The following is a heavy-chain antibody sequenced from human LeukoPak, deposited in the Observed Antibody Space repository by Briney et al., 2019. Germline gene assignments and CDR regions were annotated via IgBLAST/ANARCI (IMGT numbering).Heavy chain of an antibody. D-gene: IGHD1-14*01. CDR3: ARSNQADDY. J-gene: IGHJ4*02. V-gene: IGHV3-74*01. CDR2: INPGGSSI. Sequence: GGSLRVSCAASGFAFSSYWMHWVRQVPGKGLVWVARINPGGSSITYADSVKGRFTISRDNAKNTLYLQMDSLRAEDTGVYYCARSNQADDYWGQGTLVTVSS. CDR1: GFAFSSYW.